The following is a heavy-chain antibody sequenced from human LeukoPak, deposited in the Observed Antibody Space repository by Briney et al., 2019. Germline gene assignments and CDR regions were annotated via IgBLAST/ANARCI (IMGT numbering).Heavy chain of an antibody. CDR2: IIPIFGTA. V-gene: IGHV1-69*13. CDR3: ARGGVVPAAILSYYYYYMDV. Sequence: ASVTVSCKASGGTFSSYAISWVRQAPGQGLEWMGGIIPIFGTANYAQKFQGRVTITPDESTSTAYMELSSLRSEDTAVYYCARGGVVPAAILSYYYYYMDVWGKGTTVTVSS. J-gene: IGHJ6*03. D-gene: IGHD2-2*01. CDR1: GGTFSSYA.